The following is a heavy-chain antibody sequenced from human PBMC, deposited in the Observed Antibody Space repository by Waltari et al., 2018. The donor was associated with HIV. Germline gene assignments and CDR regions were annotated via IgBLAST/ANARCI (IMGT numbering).Heavy chain of an antibody. CDR2: IKPDGSEA. V-gene: IGHV3-7*01. CDR1: GFRFRDSG. Sequence: EVQLVESVVGLVQPGGALKLSGAAYGFRFRDSGRVWVRQPPGKGLECVAKIKPDGSEAFHVDSARGRFSTSRDNAENSLYLQMNNLRDEDTAVYYCATVTWFRVEDWGQGTLVTVSS. D-gene: IGHD3-10*01. J-gene: IGHJ4*02. CDR3: ATVTWFRVED.